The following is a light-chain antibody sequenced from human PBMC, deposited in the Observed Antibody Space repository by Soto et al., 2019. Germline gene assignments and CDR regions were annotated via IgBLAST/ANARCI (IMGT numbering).Light chain of an antibody. Sequence: EIVMTQSPATLSVSPGERATLSCRASQSVSTFLAWYQQKPGQAPRLLMYGASTRATETPARFSGSGSATDFTLTISSLQSEDFAVYYCQQYNNWPPYTFGQGTRLEI. V-gene: IGKV3-15*01. CDR1: QSVSTF. J-gene: IGKJ5*01. CDR3: QQYNNWPPYT. CDR2: GAS.